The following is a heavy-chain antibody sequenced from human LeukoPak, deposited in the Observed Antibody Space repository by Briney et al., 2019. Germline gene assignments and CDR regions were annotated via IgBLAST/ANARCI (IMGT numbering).Heavy chain of an antibody. V-gene: IGHV3-30*04. CDR1: GFTLSRFA. D-gene: IGHD6-19*01. CDR3: ARLAVAGTKINDAFDI. J-gene: IGHJ3*02. Sequence: PGGSLRLSCGASGFTLSRFAMHWVRQAPGKGLEWVALITYDGSNQYYADSVKGRFTFSKDSSKNTLYLQMNSLRAEDTAMYYCARLAVAGTKINDAFDIWGQGTTVTVSS. CDR2: ITYDGSNQ.